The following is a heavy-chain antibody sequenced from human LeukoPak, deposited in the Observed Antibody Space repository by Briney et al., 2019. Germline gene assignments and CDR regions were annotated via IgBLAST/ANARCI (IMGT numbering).Heavy chain of an antibody. V-gene: IGHV1-69*05. CDR3: ARIGSYSGEGAFDI. CDR1: GGTFRRYA. D-gene: IGHD1-26*01. J-gene: IGHJ3*02. CDR2: IIPFGTA. Sequence: GASVKVSCKASGGTFRRYAISWVRQAPGPGLEWMGRIIPFGTANYAQKFQGRVTITTDESTSTAYMELSSLKSEDTAVYYCARIGSYSGEGAFDIWGQGTMVTVSS.